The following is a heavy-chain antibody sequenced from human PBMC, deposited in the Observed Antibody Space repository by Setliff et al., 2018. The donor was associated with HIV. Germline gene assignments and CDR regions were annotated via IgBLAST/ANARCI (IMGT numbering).Heavy chain of an antibody. D-gene: IGHD3-10*01. V-gene: IGHV3-20*04. J-gene: IGHJ6*04. CDR1: GLTFSSND. CDR3: ARVMVRGVEYYVDV. Sequence: GGSLRLSCVVSGLTFSSNDMSWVRQGQGKGLEWVSGINWNGGSTDYADSVKGRFIISRDNAKNSLYLQMNSLRGEDTALYYCARVMVRGVEYYVDVWGKGTTVTVSS. CDR2: INWNGGST.